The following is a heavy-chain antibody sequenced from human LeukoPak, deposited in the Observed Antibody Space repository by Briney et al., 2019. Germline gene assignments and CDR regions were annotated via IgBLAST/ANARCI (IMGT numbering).Heavy chain of an antibody. CDR3: ARRRYDFWSGYRSWYMDV. CDR2: IYHSGST. J-gene: IGHJ6*03. D-gene: IGHD3-3*01. CDR1: GYSISSGYY. Sequence: SETLSLTCTVSGYSISSGYYWGWIRQPPGKGLEWIGSIYHSGSTYYNPSLKSRVTISVDTSKNQFSLKLSSVTAADTAVYYCARRRYDFWSGYRSWYMDVWGKGTTVTVSS. V-gene: IGHV4-38-2*02.